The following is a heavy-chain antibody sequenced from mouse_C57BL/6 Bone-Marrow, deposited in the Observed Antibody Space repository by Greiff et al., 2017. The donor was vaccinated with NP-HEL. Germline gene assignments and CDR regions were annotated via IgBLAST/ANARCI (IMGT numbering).Heavy chain of an antibody. Sequence: VQLQQSGAELARPGASVKLSCKASGYTFTSYGISWVKQRTGQGLEWIGEIYPRSGNTYYNEKFKGKATLTADKSSSTAYMELRSLTSEDSAVYICARFTMMTTRRYYFDYWGQGTLVTVSA. CDR2: IYPRSGNT. V-gene: IGHV1-81*01. CDR3: ARFTMMTTRRYYFDY. D-gene: IGHD2-4*01. CDR1: GYTFTSYG. J-gene: IGHJ3*01.